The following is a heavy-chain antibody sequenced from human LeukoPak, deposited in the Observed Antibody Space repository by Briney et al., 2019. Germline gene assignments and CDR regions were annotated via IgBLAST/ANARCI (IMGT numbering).Heavy chain of an antibody. V-gene: IGHV1-24*01. Sequence: ASVKVSFKVSGYTLTELSMHWVRQAPGKGLEWMGGFDPEDGETIYAQKFQGRVTMTEDTSTDTAYMELSSLRSEDTAVYYCATRGFSSGYLSMDVWGQGTTVTVSS. J-gene: IGHJ6*02. CDR1: GYTLTELS. CDR2: FDPEDGET. D-gene: IGHD6-19*01. CDR3: ATRGFSSGYLSMDV.